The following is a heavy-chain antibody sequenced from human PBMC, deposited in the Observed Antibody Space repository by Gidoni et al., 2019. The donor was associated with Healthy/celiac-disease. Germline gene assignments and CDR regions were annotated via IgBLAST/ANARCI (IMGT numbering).Heavy chain of an antibody. J-gene: IGHJ4*02. CDR1: GFTFSSSW. CDR2: IKQDGSEK. V-gene: IGHV3-7*01. Sequence: EVQLVESGGGLVQPGGSLRLSCAASGFTFSSSWMSWVRQAPGKGLEWVANIKQDGSEKYYVDSVKGRFTISRDNAKNSLYLQMNSLRAEDTAVYYCARDWYLGAWSSTSCLFDYWGQGTLVTVSS. D-gene: IGHD2-2*01. CDR3: ARDWYLGAWSSTSCLFDY.